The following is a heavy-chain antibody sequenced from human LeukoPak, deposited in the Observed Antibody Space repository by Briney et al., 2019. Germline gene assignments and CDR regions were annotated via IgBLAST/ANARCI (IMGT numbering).Heavy chain of an antibody. Sequence: GGSLRLSCAASGFTFKNNWMHWVRQAPGKGLMWVSRINTDGTRTTYADSVRGRFTISRDNAKSTLYLQMSSLKAEDTAVHYCARIIGYSNQFDCWGQGTLVTVSS. J-gene: IGHJ4*02. D-gene: IGHD5-18*01. V-gene: IGHV3-74*01. CDR2: INTDGTRT. CDR1: GFTFKNNW. CDR3: ARIIGYSNQFDC.